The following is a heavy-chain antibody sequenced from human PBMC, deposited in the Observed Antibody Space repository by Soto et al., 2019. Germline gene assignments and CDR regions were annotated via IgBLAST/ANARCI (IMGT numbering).Heavy chain of an antibody. CDR3: AASCVGCGGFNYYGMDV. J-gene: IGHJ6*02. Sequence: PSATLSLTCTVSGGSISSGGYYWNWIRQHPGKGLEWIGYIYYSGTTYYNPSLKSRVTISVDTSKNQFSLKLSSVTAADTAVYYCAASCVGCGGFNYYGMDVWGQGTTVTVSS. D-gene: IGHD2-21*01. CDR1: GGSISSGGYY. V-gene: IGHV4-31*03. CDR2: IYYSGTT.